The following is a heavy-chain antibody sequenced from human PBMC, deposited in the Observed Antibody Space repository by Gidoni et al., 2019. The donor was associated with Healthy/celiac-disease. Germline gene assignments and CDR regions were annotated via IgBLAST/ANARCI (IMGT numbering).Heavy chain of an antibody. Sequence: EVQLVESGGGLVQPGRSLRLSCAASGFTFDDYAMHWVRQAPGKGLEWVSGISWNSGSIGYADSVKGRFTISRDNAKNSLYLQMNSLRAEDTALYYCAKDRRRWNSSQVRIDYWGQGTLVTVSS. CDR3: AKDRRRWNSSQVRIDY. CDR1: GFTFDDYA. J-gene: IGHJ4*02. CDR2: ISWNSGSI. V-gene: IGHV3-9*01. D-gene: IGHD1-1*01.